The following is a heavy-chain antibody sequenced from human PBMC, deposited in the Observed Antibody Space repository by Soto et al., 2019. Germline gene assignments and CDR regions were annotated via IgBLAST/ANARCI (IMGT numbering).Heavy chain of an antibody. CDR1: GDTFSSYA. CDR2: IIPIFGTA. Sequence: GASVKVSCKASGDTFSSYAISWVRQAPGQGLEWMGGIIPIFGTANYAQKFQGRVTITADESTSTAYMELSSLRSEDTAVYYCARADTGYSSSWFYYYYYGMDGWGQGTTVTVSS. J-gene: IGHJ6*02. V-gene: IGHV1-69*13. D-gene: IGHD6-13*01. CDR3: ARADTGYSSSWFYYYYYGMDG.